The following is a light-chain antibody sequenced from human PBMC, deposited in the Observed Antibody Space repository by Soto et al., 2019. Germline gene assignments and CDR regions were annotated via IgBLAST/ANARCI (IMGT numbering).Light chain of an antibody. CDR1: DSNIWYNS. CDR3: GTWDNGLSAVV. J-gene: IGLJ2*01. Sequence: QPVLTQPPSVSAAPGQTITISCSGSDSNIWYNSVSWYQQLPGTAPKLLISENDERPSDLPDRFSVSKSGTFATLGITGLQTGDEATYFCGTWDNGLSAVVFGGGTKVTVL. CDR2: END. V-gene: IGLV1-51*02.